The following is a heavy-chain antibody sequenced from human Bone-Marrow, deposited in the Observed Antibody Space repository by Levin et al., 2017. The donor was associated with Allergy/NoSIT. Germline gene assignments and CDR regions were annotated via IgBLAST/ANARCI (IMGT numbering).Heavy chain of an antibody. CDR2: IESDGIRT. CDR3: VRDNWGYDY. D-gene: IGHD7-27*01. CDR1: GFNFNIYW. J-gene: IGHJ4*02. Sequence: RGESLKISCAASGFNFNIYWMHWVRQSPEKGLAWVSHIESDGIRTTYADSVKGRFTISRDNAKNTLYLQMNSLKVEDTAVYFCVRDNWGYDYWGQGTLVTVSS. V-gene: IGHV3-74*01.